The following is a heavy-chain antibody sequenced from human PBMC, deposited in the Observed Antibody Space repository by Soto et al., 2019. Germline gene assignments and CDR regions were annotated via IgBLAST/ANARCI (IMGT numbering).Heavy chain of an antibody. D-gene: IGHD3-22*01. CDR1: GFTFTSSA. CDR2: IVVGNGNT. V-gene: IGHV1-58*01. J-gene: IGHJ4*02. Sequence: SVKVSCKASGFTFTSSAVQWVRQARGQRLEWIGWIVVGNGNTNYAQKFQDRVTITKDTSTSTAYMELSSLRSEDTAVYYCATVYDTPSFDYWGQGTLVTVSS. CDR3: ATVYDTPSFDY.